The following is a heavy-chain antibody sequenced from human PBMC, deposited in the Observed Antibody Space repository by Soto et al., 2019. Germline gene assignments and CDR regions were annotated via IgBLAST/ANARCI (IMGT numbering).Heavy chain of an antibody. V-gene: IGHV4-39*01. Sequence: PSETLSLTCTVSGASISSGYYWGWIRQAPGKGLEWIGSIYYSGTTYYNPSLKSRVTISVDTSKNQFSLKLSSVTAADTAVYYCARGVVPATMSLLNWFDPWGQGTLVTVSS. CDR2: IYYSGTT. D-gene: IGHD2-2*01. J-gene: IGHJ5*02. CDR1: GASISSGYY. CDR3: ARGVVPATMSLLNWFDP.